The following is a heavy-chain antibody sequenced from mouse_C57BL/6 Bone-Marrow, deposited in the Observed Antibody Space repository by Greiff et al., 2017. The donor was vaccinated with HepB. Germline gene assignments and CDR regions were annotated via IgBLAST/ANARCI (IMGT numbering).Heavy chain of an antibody. V-gene: IGHV1-82*01. CDR1: GYAFSSSW. J-gene: IGHJ4*01. CDR3: ARGVHYYAMDY. CDR2: IYPGDGDT. Sequence: VQLQQSGPELVKPGASVKISCKASGYAFSSSWLNWVKQRPGKGLEWIGRIYPGDGDTNYNGKFKGKATLTADKSSSTAYMQHSSLTSEDSAIYFCARGVHYYAMDYWGQGTSVTVSS.